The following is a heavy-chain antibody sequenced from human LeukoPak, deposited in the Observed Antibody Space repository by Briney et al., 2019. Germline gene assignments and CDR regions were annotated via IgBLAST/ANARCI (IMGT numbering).Heavy chain of an antibody. V-gene: IGHV3-30*02. CDR3: AKGRTGSETFDY. J-gene: IGHJ4*02. CDR1: GFTFSSYG. D-gene: IGHD1-14*01. Sequence: GGSLRLSCGASGFTFSSYGMHWVRQAPGKGLEWVAFIRYDGSNKYYADSVKGRFTISRDNSKNTLFLQMNSLRVEDTALYYCAKGRTGSETFDYWGQGTLVTVSS. CDR2: IRYDGSNK.